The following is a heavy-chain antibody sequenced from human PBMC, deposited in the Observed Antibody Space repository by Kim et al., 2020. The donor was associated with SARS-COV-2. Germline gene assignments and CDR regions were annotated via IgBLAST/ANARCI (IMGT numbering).Heavy chain of an antibody. D-gene: IGHD2-15*01. V-gene: IGHV3-23*01. Sequence: GGSLRLSCAASGFTFSGYAMTWVRQAPGKGLEWVTTMSAGGGSAYYADSVRGRFTISRDNSKNTLYLQMNSLRAEDTAIYYCAKKGPAVLGNNWFDPWGQGTLVTVSS. CDR3: AKKGPAVLGNNWFDP. J-gene: IGHJ5*02. CDR1: GFTFSGYA. CDR2: MSAGGGSA.